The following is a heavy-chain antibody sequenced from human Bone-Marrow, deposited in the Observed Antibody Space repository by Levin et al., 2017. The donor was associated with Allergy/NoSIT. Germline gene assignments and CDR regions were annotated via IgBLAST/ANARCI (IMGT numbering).Heavy chain of an antibody. Sequence: GGSLRLSCVASGFSLSSYGMHWVRQAPGKGLEWVAVLWNDGTTKYYADSLQGRFTISRDKSKNTLYLQMNRLRVDDTAVYYCARVMEAFGELSNWGQGTLVTVSS. CDR1: GFSLSSYG. D-gene: IGHD3-10*01. J-gene: IGHJ4*02. CDR3: ARVMEAFGELSN. V-gene: IGHV3-33*01. CDR2: LWNDGTTK.